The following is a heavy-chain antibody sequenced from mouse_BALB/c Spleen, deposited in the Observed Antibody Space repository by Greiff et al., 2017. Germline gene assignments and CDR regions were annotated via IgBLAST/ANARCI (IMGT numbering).Heavy chain of an antibody. V-gene: IGHV14-3*02. CDR1: GFNIKDSY. Sequence: VQLKESGADLVKPGASVKLSCTASGFNIKDSYMPWVQQRPDQGLEWIGRIDPANGNTKYDPKFQGQATITADTSSNTAYLQLSSLTSEDTAVYYCARDTYYGKGYFDYWGQGTTVTVSS. CDR2: IDPANGNT. D-gene: IGHD2-10*01. CDR3: ARDTYYGKGYFDY. J-gene: IGHJ2*01.